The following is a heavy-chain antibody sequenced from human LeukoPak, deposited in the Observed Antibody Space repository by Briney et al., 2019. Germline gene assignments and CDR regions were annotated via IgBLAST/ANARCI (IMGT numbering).Heavy chain of an antibody. CDR1: GFSFSNFG. CDR3: ATQDGYDNSGHYGY. J-gene: IGHJ4*02. V-gene: IGHV3-30*03. D-gene: IGHD3-22*01. CDR2: IPYDGSNK. Sequence: TGGSLRLSCAASGFSFSNFGMHWVRQAPGKGLEWVAVIPYDGSNKYFADSVKGRFTISRDNSKNTLYLQMNSLRAEDTAVYYCATQDGYDNSGHYGYWGQGTLVTVSS.